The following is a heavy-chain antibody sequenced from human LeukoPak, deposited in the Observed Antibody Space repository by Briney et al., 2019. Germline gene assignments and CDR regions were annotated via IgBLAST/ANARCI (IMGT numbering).Heavy chain of an antibody. J-gene: IGHJ6*03. Sequence: GRSLRLSCAASGFTFDDHAMHWVRQAPGKGLEWVSGLSWNSGSIDYADSVKGRFTISRDNSKNTLYLQMNSLRAEDTAVYYCAKDLLINYYDSSGYQGYMDVWGKGTTVTVSS. D-gene: IGHD3-22*01. CDR3: AKDLLINYYDSSGYQGYMDV. CDR1: GFTFDDHA. V-gene: IGHV3-9*01. CDR2: LSWNSGSI.